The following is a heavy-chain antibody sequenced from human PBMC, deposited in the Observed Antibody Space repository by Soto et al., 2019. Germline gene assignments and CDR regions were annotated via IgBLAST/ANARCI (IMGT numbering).Heavy chain of an antibody. CDR1: GGSISTSSYF. V-gene: IGHV4-39*01. CDR3: ARRNYYDESGYFSRPFDY. J-gene: IGHJ4*02. CDR2: MYYSGST. D-gene: IGHD3-22*01. Sequence: ETLSLTCTVSGGSISTSSYFWGWIRQPPGKGLEWIGSMYYSGSTYYNPSLESRVTISVHTSKNQFSLRVASVTAADTAVYYCARRNYYDESGYFSRPFDYWGQGTLVTVPS.